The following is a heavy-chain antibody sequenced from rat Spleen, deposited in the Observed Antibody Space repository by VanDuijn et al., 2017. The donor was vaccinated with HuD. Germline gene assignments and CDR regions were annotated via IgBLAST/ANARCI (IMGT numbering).Heavy chain of an antibody. CDR3: ARHCLYNNYGWFAY. J-gene: IGHJ3*01. V-gene: IGHV5-25*01. Sequence: EVQLVDSGGGLVQPGRSLKLSCAASGFTFSNFDMAWVRQAPTKGLEWVTSISPSGVTYYRDSVKGRFTVSRDNAKSTLYLQMDSLRSEDTASYYCARHCLYNNYGWFAYWGQGTLVTVSS. D-gene: IGHD1-10*01. CDR2: ISPSGVT. CDR1: GFTFSNFD.